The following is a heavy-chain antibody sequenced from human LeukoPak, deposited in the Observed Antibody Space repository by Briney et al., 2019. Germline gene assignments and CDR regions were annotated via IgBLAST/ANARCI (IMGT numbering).Heavy chain of an antibody. CDR1: GFTFSSYS. CDR3: ARGPEWLLPDLGAFDI. J-gene: IGHJ3*02. D-gene: IGHD3-22*01. CDR2: ISSSSSTI. V-gene: IGHV3-48*04. Sequence: GGSLRLSCAASGFTFSSYSMNWVRQAPGKGLEWVSYISSSSSTIYYADSVKGRFTISRDNAKNSLYLQMNSLRAEDTALYYCARGPEWLLPDLGAFDIWGQGTMVTVSS.